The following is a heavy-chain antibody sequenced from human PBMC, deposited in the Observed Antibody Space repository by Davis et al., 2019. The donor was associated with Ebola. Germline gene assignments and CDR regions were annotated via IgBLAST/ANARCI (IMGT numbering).Heavy chain of an antibody. CDR1: GGSISSSNW. Sequence: MPGGSLRLSCAVSGGSISSSNWWSWVRQPPGKGLEWIGEIYHSGSTNYNPSLKSRVTISVDKSKNQFSLKLSSVTAADTAVYYCARLTSMVRGVIIEGIWFDPWGQGTLVTVSS. CDR3: ARLTSMVRGVIIEGIWFDP. CDR2: IYHSGST. V-gene: IGHV4-4*02. D-gene: IGHD3-10*01. J-gene: IGHJ5*02.